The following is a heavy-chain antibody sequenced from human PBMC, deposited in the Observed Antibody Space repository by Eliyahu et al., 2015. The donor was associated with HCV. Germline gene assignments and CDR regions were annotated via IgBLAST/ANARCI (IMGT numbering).Heavy chain of an antibody. Sequence: EVQLLESGGGLVQPGGSLRLSCAASGFRFSSYAMTWVRQGPGKGLEWVSVISGSDDTTYYRDSVKGRFTISRDNSKSTLYLQMNSLRAEDTALYYCAKGRGDSCYSGMDVWGQGTTVTVSS. CDR1: GFRFSSYA. CDR3: AKGRGDSCYSGMDV. D-gene: IGHD2-21*02. CDR2: ISGSDDTT. J-gene: IGHJ6*02. V-gene: IGHV3-23*01.